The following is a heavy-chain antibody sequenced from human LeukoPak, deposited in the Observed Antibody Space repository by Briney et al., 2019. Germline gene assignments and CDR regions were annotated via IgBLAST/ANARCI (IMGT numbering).Heavy chain of an antibody. D-gene: IGHD3-16*01. J-gene: IGHJ4*02. CDR3: AREGRSATDGY. Sequence: SETLSLTCTVSGGSLSSSYWSWIRQPAGKGLEWIGRISGSGSTNYNPSLMGRVTMSVDTSKNHFSLQLSSVTAADTAVYYCAREGRSATDGYWGQGTLVTVSS. CDR2: ISGSGST. CDR1: GGSLSSSY. V-gene: IGHV4-4*07.